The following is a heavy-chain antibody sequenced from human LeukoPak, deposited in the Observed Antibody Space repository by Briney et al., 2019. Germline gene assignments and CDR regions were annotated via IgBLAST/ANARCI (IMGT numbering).Heavy chain of an antibody. J-gene: IGHJ6*02. V-gene: IGHV1-69*13. CDR3: ARTPPAYGDYLNYYYYGMDV. CDR1: GGTFSSYA. Sequence: GASVKVSYKASGGTFSSYAISWVRQAPGQGPEWMGGIIPIFGTANYAQKFQGRVTITADESTSTAYMELSSLRSEDTAVYYCARTPPAYGDYLNYYYYGMDVWGQGTTVTVSS. D-gene: IGHD4-17*01. CDR2: IIPIFGTA.